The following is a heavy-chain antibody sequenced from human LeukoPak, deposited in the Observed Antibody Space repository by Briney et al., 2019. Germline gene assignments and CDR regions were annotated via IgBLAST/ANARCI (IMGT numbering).Heavy chain of an antibody. D-gene: IGHD2-8*01. CDR2: IIPILGIA. CDR3: ASKTTTNGDY. J-gene: IGHJ4*02. V-gene: IGHV1-69*02. Sequence: EWMGRIIPILGIANYAQKFQGRVTITADKSTSTAYMELSSLRSEDTAVYYCASKTTTNGDYWGQGTLVTVSS.